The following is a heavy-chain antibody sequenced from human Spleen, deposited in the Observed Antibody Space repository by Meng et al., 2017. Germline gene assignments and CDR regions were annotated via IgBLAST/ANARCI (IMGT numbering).Heavy chain of an antibody. CDR1: GGIFSNYV. D-gene: IGHD3-22*01. J-gene: IGHJ5*02. CDR2: INAVFGTT. CDR3: ARVYFHRDYYDSSGYYYWFDP. Sequence: SVKVSCKALGGIFSNYVIGWVRQAPGQGLEWMGGINAVFGTTNYAQKFQGRVTITTDESTSTAYMELSSLRSEDTAVYYCARVYFHRDYYDSSGYYYWFDPWGQGTLVTVSS. V-gene: IGHV1-69*05.